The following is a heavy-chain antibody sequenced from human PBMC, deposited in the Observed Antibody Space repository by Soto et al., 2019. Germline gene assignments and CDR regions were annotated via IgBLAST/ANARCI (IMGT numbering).Heavy chain of an antibody. CDR1: GFTFSDYY. CDR3: ARRAAAGRSFDY. Sequence: GGSLRLSCAASGFTFSDYYMTWIRQAPGKGLEWVSYISSSGNSIYYADSVRGRFTVSSDNAKNSLFLQMNSLRAEDTAVYYCARRAAAGRSFDYWGLGTMVTVPS. J-gene: IGHJ4*02. D-gene: IGHD6-13*01. V-gene: IGHV3-11*01. CDR2: ISSSGNSI.